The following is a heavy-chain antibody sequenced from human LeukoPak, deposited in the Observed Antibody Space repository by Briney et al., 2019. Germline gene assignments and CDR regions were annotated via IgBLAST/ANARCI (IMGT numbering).Heavy chain of an antibody. Sequence: GGSLRLSCAASGLTFSSYWMSWVRQAPGKGLEWVANIEEDGSEKHYVDSVKGRFTISRDNAKNSLYLQMNSLRAEDTAVYYCARARPPDSSGYYPPEYFQHWGQGTLVTVSS. CDR1: GLTFSSYW. CDR2: IEEDGSEK. V-gene: IGHV3-7*04. CDR3: ARARPPDSSGYYPPEYFQH. D-gene: IGHD3-22*01. J-gene: IGHJ1*01.